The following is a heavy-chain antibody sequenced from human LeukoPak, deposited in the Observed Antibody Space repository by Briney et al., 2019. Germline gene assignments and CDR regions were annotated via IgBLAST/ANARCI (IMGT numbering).Heavy chain of an antibody. Sequence: GASVKVSCKASGYTFTNYAMHWVRQAPGQRLEWMGWINAGNGNTKYSQKFQGRVTITRDTSASTAYMELSSLRSEDTAVYYCAVHPDYYYGSGSYYHWGQGTLVTVSS. V-gene: IGHV1-3*01. CDR1: GYTFTNYA. D-gene: IGHD3-10*01. CDR2: INAGNGNT. CDR3: AVHPDYYYGSGSYYH. J-gene: IGHJ5*02.